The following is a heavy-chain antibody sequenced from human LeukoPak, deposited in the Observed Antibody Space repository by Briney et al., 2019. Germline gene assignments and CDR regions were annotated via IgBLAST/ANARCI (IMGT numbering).Heavy chain of an antibody. CDR1: GGSISSSSYY. CDR2: IYYSGST. D-gene: IGHD6-13*01. V-gene: IGHV4-39*01. CDR3: ARGRGSSWYYFDS. Sequence: SETLSLTCTVSGGSISSSSYYWGWIRQPPGKGLEWIGSIYYSGSTYYNPSLKSRVTISVDTSKNQFSLKLSSVTAADTAVYYCARGRGSSWYYFDSWGQGTLVTVSS. J-gene: IGHJ4*02.